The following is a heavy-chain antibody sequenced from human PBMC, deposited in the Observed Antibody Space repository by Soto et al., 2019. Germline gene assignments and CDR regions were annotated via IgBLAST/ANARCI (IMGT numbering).Heavy chain of an antibody. V-gene: IGHV4-30-4*01. J-gene: IGHJ6*02. CDR1: GGSISSGDYY. D-gene: IGHD3-10*01. CDR2: IYYSGNT. Sequence: QVQLQESGPGLVKPSQTLSLTCTVSGGSISSGDYYWSWIRQPTGKGLEWIGYIYYSGNTYYNPSLESRVSRTVDTSKNQPAPKLSSETAAETAVYDRARYRLGQLDYRMDVWCQGTKVTVPS. CDR3: ARYRLGQLDYRMDV.